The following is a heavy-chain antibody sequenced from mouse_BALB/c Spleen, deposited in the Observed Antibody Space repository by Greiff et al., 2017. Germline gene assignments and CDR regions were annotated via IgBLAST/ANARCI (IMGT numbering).Heavy chain of an antibody. CDR1: GFSLTGYG. J-gene: IGHJ2*01. CDR2: IWGDGST. D-gene: IGHD2-14*01. CDR3: AREGYDGYFDY. Sequence: VQRVESGPGLVAPSQSLSITCTVSGFSLTGYGVNWVRQPPGKGLEWLGMIWGDGSTDYNSALKSRLSISKDNSKSQVFLKMNSLQTDDTARYYCAREGYDGYFDYWGQGTTLTVSS. V-gene: IGHV2-6-7*01.